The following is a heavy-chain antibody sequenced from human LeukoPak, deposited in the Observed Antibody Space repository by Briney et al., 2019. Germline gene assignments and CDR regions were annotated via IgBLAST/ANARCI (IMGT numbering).Heavy chain of an antibody. J-gene: IGHJ4*02. D-gene: IGHD1-26*01. V-gene: IGHV1-46*01. CDR3: ARVRGSPDY. CDR2: IDPSDGSA. CDR1: GYSFRGYY. Sequence: ASVKVSCKASGYSFRGYYMYWVRLVPGQGLEWMGIIDPSDGSATYAQKFQGRVTMTSDPYASTVYMDLSSLRSADTAVYYCARVRGSPDYWGQGTLVIVSS.